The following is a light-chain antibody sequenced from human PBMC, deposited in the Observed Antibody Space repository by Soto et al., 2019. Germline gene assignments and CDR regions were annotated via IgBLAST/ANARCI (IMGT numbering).Light chain of an antibody. CDR2: GAS. Sequence: EIVVTQSPATLSVSPGERATLSCRASQSVSSNLAWYQQKPGQAPRLLIYGASTRATGIPARFSGSGSGTEFTLTISSLQSEDFAVYFCQQYGSSPVTFGGGTKVEIK. V-gene: IGKV3-15*01. CDR3: QQYGSSPVT. CDR1: QSVSSN. J-gene: IGKJ4*01.